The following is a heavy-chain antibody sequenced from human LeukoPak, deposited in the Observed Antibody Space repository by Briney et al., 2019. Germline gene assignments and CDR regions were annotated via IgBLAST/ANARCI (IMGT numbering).Heavy chain of an antibody. CDR1: GLSVSSNN. CDR3: ARDLGLRRMI. CDR2: ISAGSGTI. V-gene: IGHV3-48*04. J-gene: IGHJ2*01. Sequence: GGSLRLSCAASGLSVSSNNMHWVRQAPGGGLEWVSYISAGSGTIYSADSVKGRFTTSRDNARNSLYLQMNSLRAEDTAVYYCARDLGLRRMIWGRGTLVIVSS.